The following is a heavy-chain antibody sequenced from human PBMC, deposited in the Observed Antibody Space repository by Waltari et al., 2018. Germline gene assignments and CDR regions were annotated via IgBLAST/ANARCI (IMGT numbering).Heavy chain of an antibody. CDR1: GGTFSSYA. V-gene: IGHV1-69*05. CDR3: ARSRPYYDFWSGYSWFDP. Sequence: QVQLVQSGAEVKKPGSSVKVSCKASGGTFSSYAISWVRQAPGQGLEWMGGIIPIFGTANYAQKFQGRVTITTDESTSTAYMELSSLRSEDTAVYYCARSRPYYDFWSGYSWFDPWGQGTLVTVSS. D-gene: IGHD3-3*01. CDR2: IIPIFGTA. J-gene: IGHJ5*02.